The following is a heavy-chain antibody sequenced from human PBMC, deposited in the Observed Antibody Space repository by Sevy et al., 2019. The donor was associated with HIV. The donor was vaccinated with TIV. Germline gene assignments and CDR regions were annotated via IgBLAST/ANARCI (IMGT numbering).Heavy chain of an antibody. J-gene: IGHJ5*01. D-gene: IGHD1-26*01. V-gene: IGHV3-7*01. CDR1: GFNFDTFW. Sequence: GGSLRLSCAASGFNFDTFWMGWVRQAPGRGLEWVASIDPRGEERGHLDSLMGRFTISRDNAKNSLYLEMYSLKAEDTALYYCVRVLWDVLVVPAATPSPWLDSWGQGTLVTVSS. CDR3: VRVLWDVLVVPAATPSPWLDS. CDR2: IDPRGEER.